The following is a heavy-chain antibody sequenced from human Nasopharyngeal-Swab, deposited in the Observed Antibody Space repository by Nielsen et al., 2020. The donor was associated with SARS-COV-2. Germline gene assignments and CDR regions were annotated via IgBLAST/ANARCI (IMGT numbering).Heavy chain of an antibody. Sequence: GEPQKISCAASGFAFSSNSMNWVRQAPGKGLEGVSYISSSSSTKYNADSVKGRFTISRDNAKNSLYLQMNSLRDEDTAVYYCASSTIVVACGGTLGARFGCWGQGTLVTVSS. J-gene: IGHJ4*02. CDR3: ASSTIVVACGGTLGARFGC. D-gene: IGHD6-19*01. CDR2: ISSSSSTK. V-gene: IGHV3-48*02. CDR1: GFAFSSNS.